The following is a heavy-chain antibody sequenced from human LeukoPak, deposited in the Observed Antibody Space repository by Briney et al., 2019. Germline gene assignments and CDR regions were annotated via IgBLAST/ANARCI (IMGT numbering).Heavy chain of an antibody. CDR2: INPNSGGT. D-gene: IGHD1-14*01. J-gene: IGHJ4*02. CDR3: ARIITSTWYNEFDC. CDR1: GYTFTGYY. V-gene: IGHV1-2*02. Sequence: ASVKVSCKASGYTFTGYYIHWVRQAPGQGLEWMGWINPNSGGTKYAQKFQGRVTMTRDTSKSTAYMELSGLTSDDTAVYYCARIITSTWYNEFDCWGQGTLVAVSS.